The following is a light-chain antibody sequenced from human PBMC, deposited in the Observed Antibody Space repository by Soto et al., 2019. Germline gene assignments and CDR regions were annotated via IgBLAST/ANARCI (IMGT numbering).Light chain of an antibody. J-gene: IGKJ2*01. Sequence: ERVMTQSPATLSVPPGERATLSCRASQTVSTNLAWYQLKPGQAPRLLIYGASTRATGVPARFSGSGSGTEFTLTISSLQSEDFAVYYCQQYNNWLYKFVQGTKV. CDR1: QTVSTN. V-gene: IGKV3-15*01. CDR3: QQYNNWLYK. CDR2: GAS.